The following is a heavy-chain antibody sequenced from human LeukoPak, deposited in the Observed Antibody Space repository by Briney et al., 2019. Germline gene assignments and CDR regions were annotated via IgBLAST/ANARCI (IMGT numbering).Heavy chain of an antibody. CDR3: AKDEVVGASTFDY. D-gene: IGHD1-26*01. J-gene: IGHJ4*02. CDR1: GFTFSNYA. V-gene: IGHV3-23*01. CDR2: ISGSGGST. Sequence: PGGSLRLSCVASGFTFSNYAMTWVRQTPEKGLEWVSAISGSGGSTYYADSVKGRFTISRDNSKNTLYLQMNSLRAEDTAVYYCAKDEVVGASTFDYWGQGTLVTVSS.